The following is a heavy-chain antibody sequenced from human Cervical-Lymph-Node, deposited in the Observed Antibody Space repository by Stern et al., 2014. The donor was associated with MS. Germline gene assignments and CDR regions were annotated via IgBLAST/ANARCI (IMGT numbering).Heavy chain of an antibody. Sequence: DQLVESGAEVKKPGSSVKVSCKASGGTFSSYAISWVRQAPGQGLEWMGGIIPIFGTANYAQKFQGRVTITADKSTSTAYMELSSLRSEDTAVYYCARATVGPRGYSYGYPDYWGQGTLVTVSS. J-gene: IGHJ4*02. CDR1: GGTFSSYA. CDR3: ARATVGPRGYSYGYPDY. CDR2: IIPIFGTA. D-gene: IGHD5-18*01. V-gene: IGHV1-69*06.